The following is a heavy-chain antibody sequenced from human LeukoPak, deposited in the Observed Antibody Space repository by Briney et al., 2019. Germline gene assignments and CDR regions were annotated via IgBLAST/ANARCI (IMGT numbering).Heavy chain of an antibody. Sequence: SETLSLTCTVSGGSISSSSYYWGWIRQPPGKGLEWIGSIYYSGSTYCNPSLKSRVTISADTSKNQFSLKLSSVTAADTAVYYCASSGTGITMIVVDWGQGTLVTVSS. CDR3: ASSGTGITMIVVD. J-gene: IGHJ4*02. CDR2: IYYSGST. D-gene: IGHD3-22*01. CDR1: GGSISSSSYY. V-gene: IGHV4-39*01.